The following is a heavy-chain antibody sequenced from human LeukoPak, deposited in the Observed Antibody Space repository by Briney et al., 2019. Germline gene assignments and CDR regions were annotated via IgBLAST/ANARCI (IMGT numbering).Heavy chain of an antibody. V-gene: IGHV3-21*01. Sequence: GGSLRLSCAASGFTFSSYSMNWVRQAPGKGLEWVSSISSSSSYIYYADSVKGRFTISRDNAKNSLYLQMNSLRAEDTAVYYCARGPSTRGGSLDLRYYGMDVWGQGTTVTVSS. J-gene: IGHJ6*02. CDR3: ARGPSTRGGSLDLRYYGMDV. D-gene: IGHD2-15*01. CDR2: ISSSSSYI. CDR1: GFTFSSYS.